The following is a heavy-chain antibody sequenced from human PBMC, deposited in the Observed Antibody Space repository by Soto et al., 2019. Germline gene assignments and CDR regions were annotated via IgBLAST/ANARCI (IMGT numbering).Heavy chain of an antibody. D-gene: IGHD6-19*01. CDR2: ISRGSDDT. V-gene: IGHV3-23*01. J-gene: IGHJ4*02. CDR1: GFTFHIYP. Sequence: EVQLLESGGGLVQPGGSLRLSCAASGFTFHIYPMSWVRQTPGKGLGWVSTISRGSDDTQYAHSVKGRFTLTRDDSKQMLFLQLNDLRAEDSAVYYCARRGERWLPEEYWGQGTLVTVSS. CDR3: ARRGERWLPEEY.